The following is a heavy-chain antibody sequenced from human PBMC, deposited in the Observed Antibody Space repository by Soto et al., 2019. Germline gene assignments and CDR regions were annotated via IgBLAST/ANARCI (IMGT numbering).Heavy chain of an antibody. D-gene: IGHD2-15*01. Sequence: EVQLAESGGGLVQPGGSLRLSCAASGFTFSSYWMHWVRQAPGKGLVWVSRIISDGSSTSYAYSVKGRFTISRDNAKNTLYLQMNSLRAEDTAVYYCVRTSLVVAAATREDYWGQGTLVTVSS. V-gene: IGHV3-74*01. CDR2: IISDGSST. CDR3: VRTSLVVAAATREDY. J-gene: IGHJ4*02. CDR1: GFTFSSYW.